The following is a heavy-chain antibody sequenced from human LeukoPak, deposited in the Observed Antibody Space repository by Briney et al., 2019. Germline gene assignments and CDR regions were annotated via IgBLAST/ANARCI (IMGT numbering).Heavy chain of an antibody. CDR1: GFTFSSYA. CDR3: ARKTGTTGEAFDY. J-gene: IGHJ4*02. D-gene: IGHD1-1*01. CDR2: ISGSGGST. Sequence: GGSLRLSCAASGFTFSSYAMSWVRQAPGKGLEWVSAISGSGGSTYYADSVKGRFSISRDNSKNTLYLQMNSLRADDTAVYYCARKTGTTGEAFDYWGQGTLVTVSS. V-gene: IGHV3-23*01.